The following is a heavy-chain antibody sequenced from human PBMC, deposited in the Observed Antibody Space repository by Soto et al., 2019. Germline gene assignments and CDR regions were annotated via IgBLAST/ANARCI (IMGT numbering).Heavy chain of an antibody. J-gene: IGHJ4*02. V-gene: IGHV1-2*02. CDR1: GYTFTGYY. CDR2: INPNSGGT. CDR3: AKSLGIHYYDSSGYYRPLDY. D-gene: IGHD3-22*01. Sequence: VASVKVSCKXSGYTFTGYYMHWVRQAPGQGLEWMGWINPNSGGTNYAQKFQGRVTMTRDASISTAYMELSRLRSDDTAVYYCAKSLGIHYYDSSGYYRPLDYWGQGTLVTVSS.